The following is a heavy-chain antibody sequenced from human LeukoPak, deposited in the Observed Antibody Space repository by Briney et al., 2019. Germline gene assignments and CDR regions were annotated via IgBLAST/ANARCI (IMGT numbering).Heavy chain of an antibody. V-gene: IGHV3-33*01. D-gene: IGHD5-18*01. CDR3: AREMGYSYGRYAFDI. Sequence: GGSLRLSCAASGFTFSSYGMHWVRQAPGKGLEWVAVIWCDGSNKYYADSVKGRFTISRDNSKNTLYLQMNSLRAEDTAVYYCAREMGYSYGRYAFDIWGQGTMVTVSS. CDR2: IWCDGSNK. CDR1: GFTFSSYG. J-gene: IGHJ3*02.